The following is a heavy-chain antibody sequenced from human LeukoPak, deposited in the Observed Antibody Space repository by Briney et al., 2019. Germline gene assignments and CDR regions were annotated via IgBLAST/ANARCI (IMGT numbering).Heavy chain of an antibody. J-gene: IGHJ5*02. CDR1: GGSFSGYY. Sequence: PSETLSLTCAVYGGSFSGYYWSWIRQPPGKGLEWIGEINHSGSTNYNPSLKSRVTISVDTSKNQFSLKLSSVTAADTAVYYCAGGLKLRDVVVPAAIGFDPWGQGTLVTVSS. CDR3: AGGLKLRDVVVPAAIGFDP. D-gene: IGHD2-2*01. V-gene: IGHV4-34*01. CDR2: INHSGST.